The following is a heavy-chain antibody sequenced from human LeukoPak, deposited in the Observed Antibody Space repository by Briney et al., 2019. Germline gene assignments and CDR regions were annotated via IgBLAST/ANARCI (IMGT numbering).Heavy chain of an antibody. J-gene: IGHJ4*02. CDR2: INYSGST. D-gene: IGHD1-1*01. CDR1: GDSISSGSYY. Sequence: SETLSLTCTVSGDSISSGSYYWGWIRQPPGKGLGWIGSINYSGSTYYNPSLKSRVTISVDTSKNQLSLKVSSVTAADTAVYYCARLGTAEFDSWGQGILVTVSS. V-gene: IGHV4-39*01. CDR3: ARLGTAEFDS.